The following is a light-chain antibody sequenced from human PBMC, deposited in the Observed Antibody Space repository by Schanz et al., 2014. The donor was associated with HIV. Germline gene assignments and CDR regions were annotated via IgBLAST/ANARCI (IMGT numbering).Light chain of an antibody. CDR3: CSYAGTSTLVV. Sequence: QSALTQPASVSGSPGQSITISCTGTSSDVGGYNYVSWYQQHPGKAPKLMIYDVSNRPSGVSNRFSGSKSGNTASLTFSGLQAEDEADYYCCSYAGTSTLVVFGGGTKVTVL. CDR1: SSDVGGYNY. CDR2: DVS. V-gene: IGLV2-14*03. J-gene: IGLJ2*01.